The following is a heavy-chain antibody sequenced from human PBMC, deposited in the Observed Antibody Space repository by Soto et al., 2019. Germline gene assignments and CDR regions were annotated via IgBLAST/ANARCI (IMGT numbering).Heavy chain of an antibody. D-gene: IGHD6-13*01. Sequence: LSLTCTVSGGSISSYYWSWIRQPAGKGLEWIGRIYTSGSTNYNPSLKSRVTMSVDTSKNQFSLKLSSVTAADTAVYYCARDRTSSSSSAGWFDPWGQGTLVTVSS. V-gene: IGHV4-4*07. CDR3: ARDRTSSSSSAGWFDP. J-gene: IGHJ5*02. CDR1: GGSISSYY. CDR2: IYTSGST.